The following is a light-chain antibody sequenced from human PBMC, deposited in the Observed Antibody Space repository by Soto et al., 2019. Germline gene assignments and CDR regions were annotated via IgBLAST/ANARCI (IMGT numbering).Light chain of an antibody. V-gene: IGLV1-51*02. Sequence: QSVLTQPPSVSAAPGQKVTISCSGSNSNIGNNYVSWYQQLPGTAPKLLIYENNKRPSGIPDRFSGSKSGTSATLGITGLQTGDEADYYCGTWDSSLSAKVFGTGTKVTVL. J-gene: IGLJ1*01. CDR3: GTWDSSLSAKV. CDR2: ENN. CDR1: NSNIGNNY.